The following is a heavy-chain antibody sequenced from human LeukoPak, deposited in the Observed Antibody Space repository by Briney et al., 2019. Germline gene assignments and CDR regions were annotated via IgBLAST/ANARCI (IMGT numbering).Heavy chain of an antibody. CDR1: GFTFSSYA. CDR2: ISGSGGST. V-gene: IGHV3-23*01. D-gene: IGHD3-3*01. J-gene: IGHJ4*02. Sequence: GGSLRLXCAASGFTFSSYAMSWVRQAPGKGLEWVSAISGSGGSTYYADSVKGRFTISRDNSKNTLYLQMNSLRAEDTAVYYCAKDLFLRLSYYFDYWGQGTLVTVSS. CDR3: AKDLFLRLSYYFDY.